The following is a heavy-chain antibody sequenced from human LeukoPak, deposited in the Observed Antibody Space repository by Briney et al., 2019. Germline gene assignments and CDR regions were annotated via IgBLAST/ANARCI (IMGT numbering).Heavy chain of an antibody. V-gene: IGHV3-74*01. Sequence: RGGFLRLSCAASGFTLSSYWLHWVRQAPGKGLVWVSRISDADGSITDYADSVRGRFTISRDTAKNALYLEMNSLGAEDTAVYYCARDLSGYSDYWGQGTLVTVSS. D-gene: IGHD2-15*01. J-gene: IGHJ4*02. CDR2: ISDADGSIT. CDR3: ARDLSGYSDY. CDR1: GFTLSSYW.